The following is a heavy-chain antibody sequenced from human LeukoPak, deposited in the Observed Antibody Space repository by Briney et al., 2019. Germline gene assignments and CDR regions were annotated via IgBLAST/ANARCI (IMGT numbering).Heavy chain of an antibody. CDR2: INPNSGGT. CDR3: ARFRHVAVAGTPHFDF. Sequence: ASVKVSCKASGHTFTDYHIHWVRQAPGQGLEWRGWINPNSGGTNYAEKFHGRGTMTRDTSITTAYMELSGLRSANTAVYYCARFRHVAVAGTPHFDFWGQGTLVTVSS. CDR1: GHTFTDYH. V-gene: IGHV1-2*02. D-gene: IGHD6-19*01. J-gene: IGHJ4*02.